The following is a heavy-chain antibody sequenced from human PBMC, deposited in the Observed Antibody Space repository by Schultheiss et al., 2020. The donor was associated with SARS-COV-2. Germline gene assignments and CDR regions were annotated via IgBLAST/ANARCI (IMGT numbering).Heavy chain of an antibody. Sequence: GGSLRLSCAASGFTFSSYGMHWVRQAPGKGLEWVAVISYDGSTKYYAGSVKGRFTISRDNSKNTLYLQMSSLRAEDTAVYYCVKGRGTISMTTVMGDYWGQGTLVTVSS. CDR3: VKGRGTISMTTVMGDY. V-gene: IGHV3-30*18. CDR2: ISYDGSTK. CDR1: GFTFSSYG. D-gene: IGHD4-11*01. J-gene: IGHJ4*02.